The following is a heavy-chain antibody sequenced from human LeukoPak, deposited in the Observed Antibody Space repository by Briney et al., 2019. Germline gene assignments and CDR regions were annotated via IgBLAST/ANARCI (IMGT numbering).Heavy chain of an antibody. CDR2: VYYSGST. J-gene: IGHJ5*02. D-gene: IGHD2-2*01. CDR1: GGSISSSDYY. V-gene: IGHV4-39*01. Sequence: PSETLSLTCTVSGGSISSSDYYWDWIRQPLGKGLEWIGNVYYSGSTSYNPSLKSRVTISVDMSNNQFSLKLTSVTAADTAVYYCARSSWAGYCSSSSCPYNWFDPWGQGILVSVSS. CDR3: ARSSWAGYCSSSSCPYNWFDP.